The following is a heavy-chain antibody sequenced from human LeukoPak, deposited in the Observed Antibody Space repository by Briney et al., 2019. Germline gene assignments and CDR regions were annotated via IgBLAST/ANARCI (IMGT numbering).Heavy chain of an antibody. CDR1: GGSISSYY. CDR2: IYYSGST. V-gene: IGHV4-59*01. Sequence: SETLSLTCTVSGGSISSYYWSWIWQPPGKGLEWIGYIYYSGSTNYNPPLKSRVTISVDTSKNQFSLKLSSVTAAATAVYYCARSLKRYYGSGSYPYYFDYWGQGTLVTVSS. D-gene: IGHD3-10*01. CDR3: ARSLKRYYGSGSYPYYFDY. J-gene: IGHJ4*02.